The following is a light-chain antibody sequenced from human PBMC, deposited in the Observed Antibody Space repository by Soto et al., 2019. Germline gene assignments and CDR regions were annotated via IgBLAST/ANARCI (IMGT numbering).Light chain of an antibody. CDR3: CSYAGRSSVV. J-gene: IGLJ2*01. CDR1: SSDVGSYNL. CDR2: EVT. V-gene: IGLV2-23*02. Sequence: QSALTQPASVSGSPGQSITISCTGTSSDVGSYNLVSWYQQLPGKVPKLMIYEVTKWPSGVSTRFSGSKSGNTASLTISGLQAEDEADYYCCSYAGRSSVVFGGGTKLTVL.